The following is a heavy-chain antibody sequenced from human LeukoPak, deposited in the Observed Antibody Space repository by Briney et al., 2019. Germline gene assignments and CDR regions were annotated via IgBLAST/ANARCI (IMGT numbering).Heavy chain of an antibody. V-gene: IGHV1-69*13. Sequence: ASVKVSCKASGGTFSSYAISWVRQAPGQGLEWMGGIIPIFGTANYAQKFQGRVTITADESTSTAYMELSSLRSEDTAVYYCARDERYSSGWLSIDSEYFQHWGQGTLVTVSS. CDR1: GGTFSSYA. J-gene: IGHJ1*01. D-gene: IGHD6-19*01. CDR2: IIPIFGTA. CDR3: ARDERYSSGWLSIDSEYFQH.